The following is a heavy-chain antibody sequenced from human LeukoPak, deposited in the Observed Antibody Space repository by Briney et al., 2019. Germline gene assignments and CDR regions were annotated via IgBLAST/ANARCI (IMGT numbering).Heavy chain of an antibody. CDR1: GFTFSIFW. J-gene: IGHJ4*02. CDR2: IKQDGSDK. D-gene: IGHD4-23*01. Sequence: GGSLRLSCAASGFTFSIFWMNWVRQAPGKGLEWVANIKQDGSDKYYLTSVRGRFTISRDNAKNSLFLQMNSLRVEDTAVYYCARGGGHLDCWGQGTLVTVSS. V-gene: IGHV3-7*03. CDR3: ARGGGHLDC.